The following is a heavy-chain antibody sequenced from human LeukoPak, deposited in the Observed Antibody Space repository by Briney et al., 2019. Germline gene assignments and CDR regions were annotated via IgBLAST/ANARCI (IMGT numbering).Heavy chain of an antibody. J-gene: IGHJ6*03. V-gene: IGHV4-4*09. D-gene: IGHD4-17*01. CDR3: ARHLATTVTRGYSCHPMDV. Sequence: SETLSFTCTGSGASISTYYWSWIRQPPGEGLEWIAYIAPSGSAVDNPSLNSRLTVSVDTSKNQFSLKLNSVTAADTAVYYCARHLATTVTRGYSCHPMDVWGKGTTVSVSS. CDR2: IAPSGSA. CDR1: GASISTYY.